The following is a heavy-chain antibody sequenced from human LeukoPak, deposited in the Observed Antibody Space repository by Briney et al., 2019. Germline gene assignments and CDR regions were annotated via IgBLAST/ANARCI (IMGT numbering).Heavy chain of an antibody. V-gene: IGHV3-30*19. D-gene: IGHD3-3*01. CDR1: GFIFSSYG. Sequence: GGSLRLSCAASGFIFSSYGMHWVRQAPGKGLEWVAVIWYDGSNKYYADSVKGRFTISRDNSKNTLYLQMNSLRAADTAVYYCARDAHDFWSGRAFDIWGQGTMVTVSS. J-gene: IGHJ3*02. CDR2: IWYDGSNK. CDR3: ARDAHDFWSGRAFDI.